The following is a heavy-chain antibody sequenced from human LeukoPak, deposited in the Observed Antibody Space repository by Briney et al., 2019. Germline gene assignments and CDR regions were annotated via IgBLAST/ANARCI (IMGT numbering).Heavy chain of an antibody. J-gene: IGHJ5*02. CDR1: SYSISSGSY. D-gene: IGHD3-3*01. Sequence: SETLSLTCTVSSYSISSGSYWGCIRQPPGKGLEWIGSIYHSGSTYYNPSLKSRVTISVDTSKNQFSLKLGSVTATDTAVYYCARGNYYDFWSSPNNWFDPWGQGTLVTVSS. CDR3: ARGNYYDFWSSPNNWFDP. CDR2: IYHSGST. V-gene: IGHV4-38-2*02.